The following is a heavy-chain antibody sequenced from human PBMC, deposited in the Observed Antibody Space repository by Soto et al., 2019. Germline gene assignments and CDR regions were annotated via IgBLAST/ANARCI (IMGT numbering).Heavy chain of an antibody. CDR1: GGSISSGGYY. V-gene: IGHV4-31*03. D-gene: IGHD3-10*01. CDR2: IYYRGST. Sequence: QVQLQESGPGLVKPSQTLSLTCTVSGGSISSGGYYWSWIRQPPGKGLEWIGYIYYRGSTYYNPSLTSRVTISVDTSKNQFSLKLSSVTAADTAVYYCARVFGFGGMDVWGQGTTVTVSS. J-gene: IGHJ6*02. CDR3: ARVFGFGGMDV.